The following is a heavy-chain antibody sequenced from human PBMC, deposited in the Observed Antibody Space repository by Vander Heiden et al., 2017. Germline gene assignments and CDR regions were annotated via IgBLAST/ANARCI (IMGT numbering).Heavy chain of an antibody. CDR2: ITGSGDST. CDR3: AKGRPVSLFDY. V-gene: IGHV3-23*01. CDR1: EFTFSNYA. Sequence: EVQLLESGGGLAQPGGSLRLSCAASEFTFSNYARTWVRQAPGKGLEWVSTITGSGDSTYYADSVKGRFTISRDNSKNTLYLQMNSLRAEDTALYYCAKGRPVSLFDYWGQGTLVTVSS. J-gene: IGHJ4*02.